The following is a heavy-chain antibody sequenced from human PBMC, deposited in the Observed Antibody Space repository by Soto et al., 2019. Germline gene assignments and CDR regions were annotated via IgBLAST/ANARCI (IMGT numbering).Heavy chain of an antibody. J-gene: IGHJ5*02. CDR3: ARDLGHNWFDP. V-gene: IGHV1-69*04. Sequence: ASVKVSCKASGGTFSSYTISWVRQAPGQGLEWMGRIIPILGIANYAQKFQGRVTITADKTTSTAYMELSSPRSEDTAGYYCARDLGHNWFDPWGQGTLVTVSS. CDR2: IIPILGIA. CDR1: GGTFSSYT.